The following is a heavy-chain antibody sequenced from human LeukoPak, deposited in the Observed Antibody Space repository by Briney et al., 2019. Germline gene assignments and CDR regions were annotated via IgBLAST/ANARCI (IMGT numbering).Heavy chain of an antibody. Sequence: PSETLSLTCTVSGGSISSSYWSWIRQPPGKGLEWIGYIYYSGDSNYNPSLKSRATISLDTSKNQFSLKVSSVTAADTAIYYCARHTYARPFDSWGQGTLVTVSS. D-gene: IGHD6-6*01. CDR1: GGSISSSY. CDR3: ARHTYARPFDS. CDR2: IYYSGDS. J-gene: IGHJ4*02. V-gene: IGHV4-59*08.